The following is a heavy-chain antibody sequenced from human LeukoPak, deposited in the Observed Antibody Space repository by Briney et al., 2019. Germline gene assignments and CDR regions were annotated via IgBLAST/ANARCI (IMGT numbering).Heavy chain of an antibody. CDR3: ARFGYSGWNLEY. J-gene: IGHJ4*02. V-gene: IGHV3-7*01. CDR2: INQGGSVK. Sequence: PGGSLRLSYAASGFSFRDFWMTWVRQAPGKGLEWVANINQGGSVKYYVDSVKGRFTISRDDAKSSLYVQMNSLRDEDTAVYYCARFGYSGWNLEYWGQGTLVTVSS. D-gene: IGHD5-12*01. CDR1: GFSFRDFW.